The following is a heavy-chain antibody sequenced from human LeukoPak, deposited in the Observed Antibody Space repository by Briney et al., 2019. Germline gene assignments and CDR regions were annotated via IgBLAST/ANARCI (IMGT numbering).Heavy chain of an antibody. Sequence: SETLSLTCAVYGGSFSGYYWSWIRQPPGKGLEWIGEINHSGSTNYNPSLKSRVTISVDTSKNQFSLKLSSVTAADTAVYYCARGVYGIFDYWGQGTLVTVSS. CDR3: ARGVYGIFDY. CDR1: GGSFSGYY. D-gene: IGHD2-8*01. CDR2: INHSGST. J-gene: IGHJ4*02. V-gene: IGHV4-34*01.